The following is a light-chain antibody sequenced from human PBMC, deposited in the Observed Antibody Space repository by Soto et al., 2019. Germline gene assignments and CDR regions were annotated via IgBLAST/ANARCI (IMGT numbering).Light chain of an antibody. CDR3: QHYNNWPPET. J-gene: IGKJ2*01. CDR2: GAS. V-gene: IGKV3-15*01. Sequence: EIVMTQSPATLSASPGERATLSCRASQSVNSNLAWYQQKPGQAPRLLIYGASTRATGIPARFSGSGSGTEFTLTISSLQSEDFAVYFCQHYNNWPPETFGQGTKLEIK. CDR1: QSVNSN.